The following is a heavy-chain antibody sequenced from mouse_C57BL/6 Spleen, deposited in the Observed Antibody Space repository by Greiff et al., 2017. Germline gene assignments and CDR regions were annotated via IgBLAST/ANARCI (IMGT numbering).Heavy chain of an antibody. CDR3: ARWEEYYGSYDYAMDY. J-gene: IGHJ4*01. CDR1: GYTFTSYW. Sequence: QVQLQQPGTELVKPGASVKLSCKASGYTFTSYWMHWVKQRPGQGLEWIGNINPSNGGTNYNEKFKSKATLTVDKSSSTAYMQLSSLTSEDSAVYYGARWEEYYGSYDYAMDYWGQGTSVTGAS. V-gene: IGHV1-53*01. CDR2: INPSNGGT. D-gene: IGHD1-1*01.